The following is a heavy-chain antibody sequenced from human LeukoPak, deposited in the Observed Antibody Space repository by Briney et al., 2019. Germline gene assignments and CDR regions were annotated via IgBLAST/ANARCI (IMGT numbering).Heavy chain of an antibody. CDR3: AREGCSGGSCSGATYYYYYGMDV. D-gene: IGHD2-15*01. CDR2: TYYRSKWYN. Sequence: SQTLSLTCANSGDSVSSNSAAWNWIRQSPSRGLEWLGRTYYRSKWYNDYAVCVKSRITINPDTSKNQFSLQLNSVTPEDTAVYYCAREGCSGGSCSGATYYYYYGMDVWGQGTTVTVSS. J-gene: IGHJ6*02. CDR1: GDSVSSNSAA. V-gene: IGHV6-1*01.